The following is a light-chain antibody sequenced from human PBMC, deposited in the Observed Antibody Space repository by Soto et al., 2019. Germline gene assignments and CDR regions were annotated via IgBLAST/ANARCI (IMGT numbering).Light chain of an antibody. V-gene: IGKV1-12*01. J-gene: IGKJ4*02. CDR1: QSIYKW. CDR2: AVS. Sequence: DIQMTQSPSSVSASIGDRVTISCRASQSIYKWLVWYQQKPGEAPKLLIYAVSSLQSGVPSRFSGSGYGTDFTLTIVSLQPEDFATYHCQQADSFPLSFGGGTKVQI. CDR3: QQADSFPLS.